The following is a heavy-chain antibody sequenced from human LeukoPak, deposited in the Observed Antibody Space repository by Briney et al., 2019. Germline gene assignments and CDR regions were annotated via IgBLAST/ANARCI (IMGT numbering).Heavy chain of an antibody. D-gene: IGHD4-23*01. CDR2: INQDGSEK. CDR3: TRATHWVVKGGRAFDY. J-gene: IGHJ4*02. Sequence: GGSLRLSCAASGFTFSSYWMSWVRQAPGKGLEWVANINQDGSEKYYVDSVKGRFTISRDNSKNTLYLQMNSLKTEDTAVYYCTRATHWVVKGGRAFDYWGQGTLVTVSS. V-gene: IGHV3-7*03. CDR1: GFTFSSYW.